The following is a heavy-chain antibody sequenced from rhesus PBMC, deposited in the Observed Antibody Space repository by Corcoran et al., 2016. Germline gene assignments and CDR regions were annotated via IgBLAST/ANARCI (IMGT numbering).Heavy chain of an antibody. Sequence: EVQLVESGGGVVQPGGSLSLSCAASGFTFDDYAMHWVRQAPGKGLEWVSGISWSGGSKNYADSGNGQCTISRDNAKNSLDLQMGSLRAEDTALYYCAREGYCSGTYCYAPFDYWGQGVLVTVSS. CDR1: GFTFDDYA. CDR2: ISWSGGSK. J-gene: IGHJ4*01. CDR3: AREGYCSGTYCYAPFDY. D-gene: IGHD2-27*01. V-gene: IGHV3-201*01.